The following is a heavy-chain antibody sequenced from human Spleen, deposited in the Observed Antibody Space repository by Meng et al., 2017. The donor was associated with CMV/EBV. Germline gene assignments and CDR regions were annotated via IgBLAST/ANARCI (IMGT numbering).Heavy chain of an antibody. Sequence: SVKVSCKASGFTFVSSAVQWVRQARGQGPEWIGWIVVGSGNTNYAQKFQERVTITRDMSTSTAHMELTSLRSEDTAVYYCAAGPRQYQPQSSYYYHDMAVWGQGTTVTVSS. CDR2: IVVGSGNT. V-gene: IGHV1-58*01. J-gene: IGHJ6*02. CDR3: AAGPRQYQPQSSYYYHDMAV. CDR1: GFTFVSSA. D-gene: IGHD2-2*01.